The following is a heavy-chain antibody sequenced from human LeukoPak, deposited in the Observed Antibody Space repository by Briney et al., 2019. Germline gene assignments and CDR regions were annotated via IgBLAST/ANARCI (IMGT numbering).Heavy chain of an antibody. V-gene: IGHV4-34*01. Sequence: SETLSLTCAVYGGSFSGYYWSWIRQPPGKGLEWNGEINHSGSTNYNPSLKSRVTISVDTSKNQFSLKLSSVTAADTAVYYCARGRTFMVRGVDYYYYYGMDVWGQGTTVTVSS. D-gene: IGHD3-10*01. CDR2: INHSGST. J-gene: IGHJ6*02. CDR1: GGSFSGYY. CDR3: ARGRTFMVRGVDYYYYYGMDV.